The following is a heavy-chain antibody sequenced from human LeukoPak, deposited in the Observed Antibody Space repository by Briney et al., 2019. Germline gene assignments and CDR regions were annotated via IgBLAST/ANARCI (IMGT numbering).Heavy chain of an antibody. Sequence: ASVKVSCKASGHTFTSYYIHWVRQAPGQGLEWMGIISPSGGGTTYAQKFQGRVTMTRDTSTSTVYMELSSLRSEDTAVYYCARRDFDWSLDYWGQGTLVTVSS. CDR1: GHTFTSYY. J-gene: IGHJ4*02. CDR2: ISPSGGGT. D-gene: IGHD3-9*01. V-gene: IGHV1-46*01. CDR3: ARRDFDWSLDY.